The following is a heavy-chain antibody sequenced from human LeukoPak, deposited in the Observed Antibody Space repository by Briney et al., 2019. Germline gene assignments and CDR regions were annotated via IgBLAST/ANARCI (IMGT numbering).Heavy chain of an antibody. J-gene: IGHJ2*01. CDR1: GYTFNHHG. D-gene: IGHD5-24*01. CDR3: ARGPSVEMATTRNWYFDL. V-gene: IGHV1-69*04. CDR2: IIPILGIA. Sequence: VASVKVSCKASGYTFNHHGISWVRQAPGQGLEWMGRIIPILGIANYAQKFQGRVTITADKSTSTAYMELSSLRSEDTAVYYCARGPSVEMATTRNWYFDLWGRGTLVTVSS.